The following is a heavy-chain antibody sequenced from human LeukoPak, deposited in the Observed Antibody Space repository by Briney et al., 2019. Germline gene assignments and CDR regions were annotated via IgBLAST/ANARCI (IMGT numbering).Heavy chain of an antibody. CDR1: RFTFSSCA. CDR3: AKVLRAWYFDL. CDR2: LSGSGDST. Sequence: GGSLRLSCVSRFTFSSCAMTWVRQAPGKGLEWVSTLSGSGDSTYHADSVKGRFTISRDNSKNTLYLQMNSLRAEDTAVYYCAKVLRAWYFDLWGRGTLVTVSS. J-gene: IGHJ2*01. V-gene: IGHV3-23*01.